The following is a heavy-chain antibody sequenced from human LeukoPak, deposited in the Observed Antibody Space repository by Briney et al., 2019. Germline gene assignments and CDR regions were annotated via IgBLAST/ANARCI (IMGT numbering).Heavy chain of an antibody. CDR2: INTNTGNP. Sequence: ASVKVSCKASGYTFTTYAMNWVRQAPGQGLEWMGWINTNTGNPTYAQGFTGRFVFSLDTSVSTAYLQISSLKAEDTAVYYCARYPWYCSGGSCYDNWFDPWGQGTLVTVSS. V-gene: IGHV7-4-1*02. D-gene: IGHD2-15*01. CDR1: GYTFTTYA. CDR3: ARYPWYCSGGSCYDNWFDP. J-gene: IGHJ5*02.